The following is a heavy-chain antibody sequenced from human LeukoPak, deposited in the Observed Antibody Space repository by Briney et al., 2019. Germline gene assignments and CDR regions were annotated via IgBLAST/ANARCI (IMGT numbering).Heavy chain of an antibody. CDR1: GFTFSDYY. D-gene: IGHD1-26*01. CDR3: ARTYSGSYFDY. V-gene: IGHV3-11*01. CDR2: ISSSGITI. Sequence: GGSLRLSCAASGFTFSDYYMSWIRQAPGKGLEWVSYISSSGITIYHADSVKGRFGISRDNAKNSLYLQMNSLRAEDTAVYYCARTYSGSYFDYWGLGSLVTVSS. J-gene: IGHJ4*02.